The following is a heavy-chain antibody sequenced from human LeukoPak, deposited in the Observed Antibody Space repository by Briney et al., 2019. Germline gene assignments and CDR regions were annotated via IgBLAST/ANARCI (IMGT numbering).Heavy chain of an antibody. CDR3: AELGITMIGGA. CDR2: IISRGGKI. CDR1: GFTFSDYY. J-gene: IGHJ6*04. Sequence: KLGGSLRLSCVASGFTFSDYYMSWIRQAPGKGPEWISNIISRGGKISYADAVKGRFTISRDNAKNSLYLQMNSLRAEDTAVYYCAELGITMIGGAWGKGTTVTISS. D-gene: IGHD3-10*02. V-gene: IGHV3-11*04.